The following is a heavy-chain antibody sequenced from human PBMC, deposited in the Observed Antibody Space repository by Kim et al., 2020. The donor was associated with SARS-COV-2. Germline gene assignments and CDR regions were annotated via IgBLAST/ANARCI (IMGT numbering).Heavy chain of an antibody. CDR3: ARDRIADI. V-gene: IGHV3-7*01. CDR2: IKEDGGVQ. D-gene: IGHD2-21*01. J-gene: IGHJ3*02. CDR1: GFTFSTYW. Sequence: GGSLRLSCAASGFTFSTYWMTWVRQAPGKGLEWVANIKEDGGVQYYVDSVKGRFTISRDNAKNTLFLQMNSLRAEDTAVYYCARDRIADIWGQGTMVTVSS.